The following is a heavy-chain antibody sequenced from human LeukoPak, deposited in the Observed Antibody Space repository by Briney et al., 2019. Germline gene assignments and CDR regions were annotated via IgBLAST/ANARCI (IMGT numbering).Heavy chain of an antibody. CDR3: ARGTLVGAIYNWFDP. V-gene: IGHV4-59*01. Sequence: SETLSLTCTVSGGSFTYYSWSWIRQPPGKGLEWIGYIYYSGSTNYNPSLKSRVTISVDTSKNQFSLKLSSVTAADTAVYFCARGTLVGAIYNWFDPWGQGTLVTVSS. CDR2: IYYSGST. CDR1: GGSFTYYS. D-gene: IGHD1-26*01. J-gene: IGHJ5*02.